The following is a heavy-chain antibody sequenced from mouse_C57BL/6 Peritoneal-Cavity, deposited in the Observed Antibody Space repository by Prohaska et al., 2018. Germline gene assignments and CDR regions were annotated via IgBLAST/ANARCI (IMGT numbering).Heavy chain of an antibody. Sequence: DVQLLETGGGLVQPGGSRGLSCDGSGFTFSAFWMSWVRQTPGKTLEWIGDINSDGSAINYAPYIKDRFTIFRDNDKSTLYLQMSNVRSEDTATYFCMRYGNYWYFDVWGTGTTVTVSS. J-gene: IGHJ1*03. CDR1: GFTFSAFW. CDR3: MRYGNYWYFDV. V-gene: IGHV11-2*01. CDR2: INSDGSAI. D-gene: IGHD2-1*01.